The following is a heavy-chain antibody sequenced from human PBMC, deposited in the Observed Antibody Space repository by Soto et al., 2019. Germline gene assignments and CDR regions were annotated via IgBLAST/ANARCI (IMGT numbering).Heavy chain of an antibody. CDR2: ISSSSSTI. D-gene: IGHD3-22*01. J-gene: IGHJ4*02. CDR3: ARGAFYYDSSGYPGY. CDR1: GFTFSSYS. V-gene: IGHV3-48*02. Sequence: GESLRLSCAASGFTFSSYSMNWVRQAPGKGLEWVSYISSSSSTIYYADSVKGRFTISRDNAKNSLYLQMNSLRDEETTVYYCARGAFYYDSSGYPGYWGQGTLVTVSS.